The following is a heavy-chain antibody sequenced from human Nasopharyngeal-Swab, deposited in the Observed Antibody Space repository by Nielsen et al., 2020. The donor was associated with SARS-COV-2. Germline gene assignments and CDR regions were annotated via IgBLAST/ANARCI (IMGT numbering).Heavy chain of an antibody. CDR3: VKDGQTPGP. Sequence: ASVKVSCKASGYIFICYYMHWVRPAPGQGLACMGRINPNTGATNYAQKFQGRVSMTRETALTTVYMELTGLRSDDTAVYFCVKDGQTPGPWGQGTLVTVSS. D-gene: IGHD3/OR15-3a*01. CDR2: INPNTGAT. J-gene: IGHJ4*02. CDR1: GYIFICYY. V-gene: IGHV1-2*06.